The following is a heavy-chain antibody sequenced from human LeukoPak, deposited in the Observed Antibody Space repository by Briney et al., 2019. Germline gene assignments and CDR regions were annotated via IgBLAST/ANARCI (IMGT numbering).Heavy chain of an antibody. Sequence: ASVKVSCKASGYTFTSYGISWVRPAPGQGLEWMGWISAYNGNTNYAQKLQGRVTMTTDTSTSTAYMELRSMRSDDTAVYYCARVNQWELRVVPSFDYWGQGTLVTVSS. J-gene: IGHJ4*02. D-gene: IGHD1-26*01. CDR3: ARVNQWELRVVPSFDY. V-gene: IGHV1-18*01. CDR1: GYTFTSYG. CDR2: ISAYNGNT.